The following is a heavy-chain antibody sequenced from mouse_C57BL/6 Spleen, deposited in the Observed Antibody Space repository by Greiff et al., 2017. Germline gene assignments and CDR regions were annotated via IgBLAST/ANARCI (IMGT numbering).Heavy chain of an antibody. CDR2: IDPETGGT. CDR3: TPPHWADY. CDR1: GYTFTDYE. D-gene: IGHD4-1*01. J-gene: IGHJ2*01. Sequence: QVQLQQSGAELVRPGASVTLSCKASGYTFTDYEMHWVKQTPVHGLEWIGAIDPETGGTAYNQKFKGKAILTADKSSRTAYTELRSLTSEDSSVYYCTPPHWADYWGAGTTLTVSS. V-gene: IGHV1-15*01.